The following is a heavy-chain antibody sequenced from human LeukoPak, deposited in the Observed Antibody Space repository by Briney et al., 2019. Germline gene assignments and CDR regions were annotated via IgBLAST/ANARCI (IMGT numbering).Heavy chain of an antibody. CDR3: ARVPKYYDFWSGYLDY. CDR1: GYTFTGYY. CDR2: INPNSGGT. J-gene: IGHJ4*02. D-gene: IGHD3-3*01. V-gene: IGHV1-2*02. Sequence: ASVKVSCKASGYTFTGYYMHWVRQAPGQGLEWMGWINPNSGGTNYAQKFQGRVTMTRDTSISTAYMELSRLRSDDTDVYYCARVPKYYDFWSGYLDYWGQGTLVTVSS.